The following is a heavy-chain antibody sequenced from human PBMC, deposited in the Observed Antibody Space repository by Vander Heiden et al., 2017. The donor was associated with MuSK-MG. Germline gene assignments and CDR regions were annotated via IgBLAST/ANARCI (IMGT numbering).Heavy chain of an antibody. D-gene: IGHD3-22*01. J-gene: IGHJ4*02. CDR3: ARRLRDDSSGPFDY. CDR2: IYYSGST. V-gene: IGHV4-59*08. CDR1: GGSISSYY. Sequence: QVQLQESGAGLVKPSETLSLTCTVSGGSISSYYWSWIRQPPGRGLEWIGYIYYSGSTNYNPSLKSRVTISVDTSKNQFSLKLSSVTAADTAVYYCARRLRDDSSGPFDYWGQGTLVTVSS.